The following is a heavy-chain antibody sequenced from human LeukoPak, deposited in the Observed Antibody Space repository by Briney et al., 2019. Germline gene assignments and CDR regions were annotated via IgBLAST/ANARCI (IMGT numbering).Heavy chain of an antibody. V-gene: IGHV3-30*06. Sequence: GGSLRLSCAASGFSFSSYGMHWVRQAPGKGLEWVAYIHSDVSSKYYADSVKGRFTISRDNSKNTLNLQMNSLRTGDTAVYYCARQYNIMAMAVEPWGQGTLVTVSS. CDR2: IHSDVSSK. CDR1: GFSFSSYG. CDR3: ARQYNIMAMAVEP. J-gene: IGHJ5*02. D-gene: IGHD1-14*01.